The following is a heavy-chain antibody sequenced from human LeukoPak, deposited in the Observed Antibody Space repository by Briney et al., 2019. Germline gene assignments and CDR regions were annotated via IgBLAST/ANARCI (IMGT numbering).Heavy chain of an antibody. CDR2: ISAYNGNT. V-gene: IGHV1-18*01. J-gene: IGHJ4*02. CDR1: VYSFTSYG. D-gene: IGHD2-15*01. CDR3: ARGEVVVATPLDY. Sequence: ASVKVSCKTSVYSFTSYGTIWVRQDPGQGLEWMGWISAYNGNTNYAQKLQGRVTVTTDTSTSTAYMELRSLRSDDTAVYYCARGEVVVATPLDYWGQGTLVTVSS.